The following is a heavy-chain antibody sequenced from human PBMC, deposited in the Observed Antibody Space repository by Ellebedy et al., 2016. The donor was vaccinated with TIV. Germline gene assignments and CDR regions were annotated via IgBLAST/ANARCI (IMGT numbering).Heavy chain of an antibody. CDR2: INPSGGST. J-gene: IGHJ6*02. D-gene: IGHD3-10*01. V-gene: IGHV1-46*01. CDR1: GYTFTGYY. Sequence: AASVKVSCKASGYTFTGYYMHWVRQAPGQGLEWMGIINPSGGSTSYAQKFQGRVTMTRDTSTSTVYMELSSLRSEDTAVYYCARVVDYYGSGSYAGMDVWGQGTTVTVSS. CDR3: ARVVDYYGSGSYAGMDV.